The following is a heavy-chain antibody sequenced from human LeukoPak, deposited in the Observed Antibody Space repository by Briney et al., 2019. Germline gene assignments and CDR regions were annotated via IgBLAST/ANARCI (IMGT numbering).Heavy chain of an antibody. CDR1: GGSFSGCY. CDR3: ARALLRGRWLQPGVDY. D-gene: IGHD5-24*01. V-gene: IGHV4-34*01. Sequence: ASETLSLTCAVYGGSFSGCYWSWIRQPPGKGLEWIGEINLSGSTNYNPSLKSRVTISVDTSKNQFSLKLSSVTAADTAVYYCARALLRGRWLQPGVDYWGQGTLVTVSS. J-gene: IGHJ4*02. CDR2: INLSGST.